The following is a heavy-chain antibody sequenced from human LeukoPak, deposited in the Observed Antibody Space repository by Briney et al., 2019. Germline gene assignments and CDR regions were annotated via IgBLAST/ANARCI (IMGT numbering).Heavy chain of an antibody. J-gene: IGHJ6*03. V-gene: IGHV1-69*13. Sequence: ASVKVPCKASGGTFSSYAISWVRQAPGQGLEWMGGIIPIFGTANYAQKFQGRVTITADESTSTAYMELSSLRSEDAAVYYCVRAGIYSGSYYYYYMDVWGKGTTVTVSS. CDR3: VRAGIYSGSYYYYYMDV. D-gene: IGHD1-26*01. CDR1: GGTFSSYA. CDR2: IIPIFGTA.